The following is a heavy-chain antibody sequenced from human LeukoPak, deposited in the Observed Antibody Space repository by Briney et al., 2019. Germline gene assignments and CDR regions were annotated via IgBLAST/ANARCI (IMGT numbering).Heavy chain of an antibody. CDR2: IWYDGSKK. CDR3: AKEMITFGGVIANDY. Sequence: GRSLRLSCAASRFTFSNYGMHWVRLAPGKGLEWVATIWYDGSKKFYVDSVKGRFTISRDNSKKMLYLQMNNLRAEDTAVYYCAKEMITFGGVIANDYWGQGTLVTVSS. CDR1: RFTFSNYG. J-gene: IGHJ4*02. V-gene: IGHV3-33*06. D-gene: IGHD3-16*02.